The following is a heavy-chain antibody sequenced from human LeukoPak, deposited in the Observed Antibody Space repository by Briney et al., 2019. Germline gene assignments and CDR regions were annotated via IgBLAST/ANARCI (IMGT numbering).Heavy chain of an antibody. J-gene: IGHJ4*02. CDR1: WFPQKINY. V-gene: IGHV3-53*04. CDR3: ARIAVTGPNIDY. Sequence: GGSLRHSRAPSWFPQKINYMSGVPAAPEGRGGLFSVIYRGGTTYYADSVKGRFTISRHNSKNSLYLQMNSLRAEDTAVYYCARIAVTGPNIDYWGQGTLVTVSS. D-gene: IGHD1-7*01. CDR2: IYRGGTT.